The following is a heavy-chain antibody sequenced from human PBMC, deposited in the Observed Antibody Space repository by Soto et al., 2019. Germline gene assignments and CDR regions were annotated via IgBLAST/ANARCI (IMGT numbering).Heavy chain of an antibody. CDR2: IKSKTDGGTT. D-gene: IGHD3-16*02. Sequence: GGSLRLSCAASGFTFSNAWMNWVRQAPGKGLEWVGRIKSKTDGGTTDYAAPVKGRFTISRDDSKNTLYLQMNSLKTADTAVYYCTTASGPYYDYVWGSYRYTADYYYYYGMDVWGQGTTVTVSS. J-gene: IGHJ6*02. CDR3: TTASGPYYDYVWGSYRYTADYYYYYGMDV. CDR1: GFTFSNAW. V-gene: IGHV3-15*07.